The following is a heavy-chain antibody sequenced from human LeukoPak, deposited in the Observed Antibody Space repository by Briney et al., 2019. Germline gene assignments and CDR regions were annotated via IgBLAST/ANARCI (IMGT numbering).Heavy chain of an antibody. Sequence: SQTLSLTCTVSGGSISSGDYYWSWIRQPPGKGLEWIGYIYYSGSTYYNSSLKSRVTISVDTSKNQFSLKLCSVTAADTAVYYCARVGGYSYGYGFDYWGQGTLVTVSS. V-gene: IGHV4-30-4*01. CDR1: GGSISSGDYY. CDR2: IYYSGST. J-gene: IGHJ4*02. CDR3: ARVGGYSYGYGFDY. D-gene: IGHD5-18*01.